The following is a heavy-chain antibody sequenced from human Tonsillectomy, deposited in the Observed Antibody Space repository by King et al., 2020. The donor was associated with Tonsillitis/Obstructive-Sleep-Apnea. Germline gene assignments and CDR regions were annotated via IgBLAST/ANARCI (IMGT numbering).Heavy chain of an antibody. CDR3: AREWMRAFAY. CDR1: GYTFSSHY. V-gene: IGHV1-46*01. Sequence: QLVQSGAEVKKPGASVKVSCKASGYTFSSHYMHWVRQAPGQGLEWMGMINPSGGSTRYAQKFQGRVTMTRDTSTSTDYMELSSLRSEDTAVYYCAREWMRAFAYWGQGSLVTVSS. J-gene: IGHJ4*02. CDR2: INPSGGST. D-gene: IGHD5-12*01.